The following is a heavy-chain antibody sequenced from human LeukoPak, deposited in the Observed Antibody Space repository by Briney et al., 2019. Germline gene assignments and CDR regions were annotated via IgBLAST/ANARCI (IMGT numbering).Heavy chain of an antibody. CDR1: GGTFSSYA. Sequence: VASVKVSCKASGGTFSSYAISWVRQAPGQGLEWMGGIIPIFGTANYAQKFQGRVTITADESTSTAYMELSSLRSEDTAVYYCARGQIDYYGSGSYLDYWGQGTLVTVSS. J-gene: IGHJ4*02. V-gene: IGHV1-69*13. CDR3: ARGQIDYYGSGSYLDY. D-gene: IGHD3-10*01. CDR2: IIPIFGTA.